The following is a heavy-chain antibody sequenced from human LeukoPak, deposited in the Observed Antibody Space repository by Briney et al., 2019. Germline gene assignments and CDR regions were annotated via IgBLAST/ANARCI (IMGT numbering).Heavy chain of an antibody. V-gene: IGHV3-23*01. CDR3: ASAVGGVIQWESYGAFDI. J-gene: IGHJ3*02. CDR1: GFTFISYA. D-gene: IGHD3-16*01. Sequence: PGGSLRLSCAASGFTFISYAMSWVRQAPGQGLQWVSAISGSGGRTYYADSVKGRFTISRDNSKNTLYLQMNSLRAEDTAVYYCASAVGGVIQWESYGAFDIWGQGTMVTVSS. CDR2: ISGSGGRT.